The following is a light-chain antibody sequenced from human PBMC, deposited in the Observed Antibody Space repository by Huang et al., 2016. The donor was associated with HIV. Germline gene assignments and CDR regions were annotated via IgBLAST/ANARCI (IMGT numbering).Light chain of an antibody. V-gene: IGKV1-27*01. CDR2: VAS. Sequence: DIQMTQSPSSLSASVGDRVTITCRASQGISHFLAWYQQKPGKGPKLLIYVASTLQSGVPSRFSGSGSGTDFTLTISSLQPEDVATYYCQKYNSAPQTFGQGTKVEIK. J-gene: IGKJ1*01. CDR1: QGISHF. CDR3: QKYNSAPQT.